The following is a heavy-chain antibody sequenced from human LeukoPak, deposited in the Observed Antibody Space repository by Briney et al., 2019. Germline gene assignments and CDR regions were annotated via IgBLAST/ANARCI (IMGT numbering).Heavy chain of an antibody. Sequence: SETLSLTCAVYGIPFSKHYWRWIRQSPGKGLEWIAEIDHRGETNYNPSVKSRVTISVDTSKNQFSLKVRSLSGAATAVYYCARGATISETGYFDFWGQGTPVTVSS. CDR1: GIPFSKHY. CDR3: ARGATISETGYFDF. J-gene: IGHJ4*03. D-gene: IGHD5-24*01. CDR2: IDHRGET. V-gene: IGHV4-34*01.